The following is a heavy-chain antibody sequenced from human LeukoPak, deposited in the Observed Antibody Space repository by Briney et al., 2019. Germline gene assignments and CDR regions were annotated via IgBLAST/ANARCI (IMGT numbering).Heavy chain of an antibody. V-gene: IGHV4-59*08. CDR2: IYYSGST. J-gene: IGHJ4*02. Sequence: KASETLSLTCTVSGGSISSYYWSWIRQPPGKGLEWIGYIYYSGSTNYNPSLKSRVTISVDTSKNQFSLKLSSVTAADTAVYYCARAQTYYDFWSGSGNLPPVDYWGQGTLVTVSS. D-gene: IGHD3-3*01. CDR3: ARAQTYYDFWSGSGNLPPVDY. CDR1: GGSISSYY.